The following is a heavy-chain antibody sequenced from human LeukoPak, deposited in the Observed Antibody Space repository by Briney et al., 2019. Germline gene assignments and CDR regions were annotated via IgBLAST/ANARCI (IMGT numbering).Heavy chain of an antibody. V-gene: IGHV3-74*01. J-gene: IGHJ4*02. D-gene: IGHD5-18*01. CDR2: INSDGSST. CDR3: ARVHHNLWLSIDY. Sequence: GGSLRLSCAASGFTFTNYWMHWVRQAPGKGLVWVSRINSDGSSTTYADSVKGRFTISRDNAKNTLYLQMNSLRADDTAVYYCARVHHNLWLSIDYWGQGTLVTVSS. CDR1: GFTFTNYW.